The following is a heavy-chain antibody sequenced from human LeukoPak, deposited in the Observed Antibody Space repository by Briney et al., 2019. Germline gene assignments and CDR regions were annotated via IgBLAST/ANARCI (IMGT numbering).Heavy chain of an antibody. CDR3: ARDLVRGYYGLHGDAFDI. D-gene: IGHD3-10*01. V-gene: IGHV3-53*01. CDR1: GFTVSSNY. J-gene: IGHJ3*02. Sequence: GGSLRLSCAASGFTVSSNYMSWVRQAPGKGLEWVSVIYSGGSAYYADSVKGRFTISRDNSKNTLYLQMNSLRAEDTAVYYCARDLVRGYYGLHGDAFDIWGQGTMVTVSS. CDR2: IYSGGSA.